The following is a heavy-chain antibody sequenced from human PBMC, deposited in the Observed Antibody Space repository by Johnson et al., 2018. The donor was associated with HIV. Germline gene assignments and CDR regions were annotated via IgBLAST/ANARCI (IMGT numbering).Heavy chain of an antibody. V-gene: IGHV3-33*01. CDR3: ARECSSTRWTYGFDI. Sequence: QVQLVESGGDVVQPGTSLRLSCEASGLILSGYGLHWVRQAPGKGLEWVAVIWPDGSNRYYADSVKGRFTISRDNSKNTLYLQMNSLRADDTAVYYCARECSSTRWTYGFDIWGQGTMVTVSS. CDR2: IWPDGSNR. D-gene: IGHD6-13*01. CDR1: GLILSGYG. J-gene: IGHJ3*02.